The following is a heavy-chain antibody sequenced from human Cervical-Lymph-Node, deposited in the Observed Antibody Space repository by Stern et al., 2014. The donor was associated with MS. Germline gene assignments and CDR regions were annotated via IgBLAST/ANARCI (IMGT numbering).Heavy chain of an antibody. CDR2: IYYSGST. CDR1: GGSISSSSYY. V-gene: IGHV4-39*01. Sequence: QLQLQESGPGLVKPSETLSLTCTVSGGSISSSSYYWGWLRQPPGKGLEWIGSIYYSGSTYYNPALKSRVTISGATSKNKLSLKLSSGTAADTAVYYCARNDYGDYPSPYYWGQGTLVTVSS. D-gene: IGHD4-17*01. CDR3: ARNDYGDYPSPYY. J-gene: IGHJ4*02.